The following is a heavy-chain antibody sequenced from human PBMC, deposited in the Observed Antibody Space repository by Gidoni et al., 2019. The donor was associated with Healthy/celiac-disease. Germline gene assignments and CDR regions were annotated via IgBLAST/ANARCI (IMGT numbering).Heavy chain of an antibody. J-gene: IGHJ4*02. CDR3: ARDGQQLVLGHFDY. CDR1: GGSISSSSYY. Sequence: QLQLQESGPGLVKPSETLSLTCTVSGGSISSSSYYWGWIRQPPGKGLEWIGSIYYSGSTYYNPSLKSRVTISVDTSKNQFSLKLSSVTAADTAVYYCARDGQQLVLGHFDYWGQGTLVTVSS. CDR2: IYYSGST. V-gene: IGHV4-39*07. D-gene: IGHD6-13*01.